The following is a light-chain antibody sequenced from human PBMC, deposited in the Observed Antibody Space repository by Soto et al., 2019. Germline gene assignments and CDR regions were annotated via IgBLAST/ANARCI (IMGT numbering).Light chain of an antibody. J-gene: IGLJ1*01. CDR3: ISYTSDDVRYV. Sequence: QSALTQPASVSGTPGQSITISCTGSNSDVGIYDFVSWYQHHPGRAPKLIVSEVSHRPSGVSNRFSGSKSGNTGSLTISGLQSEDEADYYCISYTSDDVRYVFGTGTKLTVL. CDR2: EVS. V-gene: IGLV2-14*01. CDR1: NSDVGIYDF.